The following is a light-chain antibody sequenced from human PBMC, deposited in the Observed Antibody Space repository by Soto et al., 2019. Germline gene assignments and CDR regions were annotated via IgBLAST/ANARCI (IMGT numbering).Light chain of an antibody. J-gene: IGKJ1*01. V-gene: IGKV3D-11*03. CDR2: LAS. CDR1: QAVNTR. CDR3: QQCGSAPWT. Sequence: EIVLTQSPATLSSFPGDRVTLSCRASQAVNTRLAWYQHRPGQAPRLLIYLASNRAAGVPASFSGSGSETDFTLTISDVEPEDFAVYYCQQCGSAPWTFGQGTKVDIK.